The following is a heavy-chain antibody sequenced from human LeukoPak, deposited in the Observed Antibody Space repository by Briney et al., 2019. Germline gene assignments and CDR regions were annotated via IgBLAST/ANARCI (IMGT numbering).Heavy chain of an antibody. J-gene: IGHJ4*02. V-gene: IGHV4-59*01. CDR2: ISYSGST. Sequence: SETLSLTCTVSGGSISSYYWSWIRQPPGKGLEWIGYISYSGSTNYNPSPKSRVTISVDTSKNQFSLKLSSVTAADTAVYYCARRYGGSYLDYWGQGTLVTVST. CDR3: ARRYGGSYLDY. D-gene: IGHD1-26*01. CDR1: GGSISSYY.